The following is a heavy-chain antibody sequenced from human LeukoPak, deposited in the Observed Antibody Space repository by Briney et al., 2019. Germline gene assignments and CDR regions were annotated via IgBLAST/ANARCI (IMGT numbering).Heavy chain of an antibody. J-gene: IGHJ3*02. CDR3: ARGPLGLFDAFDI. CDR1: GYTFTSYY. V-gene: IGHV1-46*01. CDR2: INPSGGST. Sequence: ASVKVSCKASGYTFTSYYMHWVRQAPGQGLEWMGIINPSGGSTNYAQKFQGRVTMTRDTSTNTVYMELSRLRSDDTAVYYCARGPLGLFDAFDIWGQGTMVTVSS. D-gene: IGHD7-27*01.